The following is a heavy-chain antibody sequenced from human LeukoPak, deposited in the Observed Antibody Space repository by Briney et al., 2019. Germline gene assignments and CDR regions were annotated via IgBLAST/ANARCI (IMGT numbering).Heavy chain of an antibody. J-gene: IGHJ3*02. D-gene: IGHD3-22*01. CDR1: GFTFSIYA. Sequence: QPGGPLRLSCAASGFTFSIYAMIWVPQAPGKEREWVSAISSSGGSTYYADSVKGRFTISRDNPKNTLYLQMNSLRAEDTAVYYCAKANITYYYDSSGYYAPTFDAFDIWGQGTMVTVSS. CDR3: AKANITYYYDSSGYYAPTFDAFDI. CDR2: ISSSGGST. V-gene: IGHV3-23*01.